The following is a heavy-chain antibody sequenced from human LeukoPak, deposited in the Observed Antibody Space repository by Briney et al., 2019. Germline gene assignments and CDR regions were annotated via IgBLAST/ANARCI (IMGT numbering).Heavy chain of an antibody. V-gene: IGHV4-34*01. D-gene: IGHD3-10*01. CDR2: INHSGST. CDR1: GRSFSGYY. Sequence: SETLSLTCAVYGRSFSGYYWSWIRQPPGKGLEWIGEINHSGSTNYNPSLKSRVTISVDTSKNQFSLKLSAVTAADTAVYYCARGRITMVRGAVDYWGQGTLVTVSS. J-gene: IGHJ4*02. CDR3: ARGRITMVRGAVDY.